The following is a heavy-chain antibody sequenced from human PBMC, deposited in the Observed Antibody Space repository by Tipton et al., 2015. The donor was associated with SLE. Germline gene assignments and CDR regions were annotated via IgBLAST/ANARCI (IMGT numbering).Heavy chain of an antibody. J-gene: IGHJ4*02. Sequence: TLSLTCTVSGGSISSGDYYWSWIRQPPGKGLEWIGYIYHSGSTNYNPSLKSRVTISVDTSKYQFSLKLSSVTAADTAVYYCASCGYSYGCYFDYWGQGTLVTVSS. D-gene: IGHD5-18*01. CDR3: ASCGYSYGCYFDY. CDR1: GGSISSGDYY. CDR2: IYHSGST. V-gene: IGHV4-61*08.